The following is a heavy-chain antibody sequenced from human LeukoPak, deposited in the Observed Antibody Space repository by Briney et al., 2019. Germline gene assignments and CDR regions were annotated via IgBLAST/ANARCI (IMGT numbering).Heavy chain of an antibody. D-gene: IGHD6-13*01. Sequence: GGSLRLSCAASGFTFSSYWMSWVRQAPGKGLEWVANIKQDVSEKYYVDSVKGRFTISRDNAKNSLYLQMNSLRAEDTAVYYCAREPTYSSSWYTSCDYWGQGTLVTVSS. J-gene: IGHJ4*02. V-gene: IGHV3-7*01. CDR1: GFTFSSYW. CDR3: AREPTYSSSWYTSCDY. CDR2: IKQDVSEK.